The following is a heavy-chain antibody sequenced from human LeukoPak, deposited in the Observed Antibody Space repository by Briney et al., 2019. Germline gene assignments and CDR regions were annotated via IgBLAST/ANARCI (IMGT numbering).Heavy chain of an antibody. J-gene: IGHJ4*02. CDR1: GFTFSDHY. Sequence: PGGSLRLSCATSGFTFSDHYLDWVRQAPGKGLEWIGEIYHSGSTNYNPSLKSRVTISVDKSKNQFSLKLSSVTAADTAVYYCASRSVSSGWYDYFDYWGQGTLVTVSS. V-gene: IGHV4-34*01. CDR3: ASRSVSSGWYDYFDY. D-gene: IGHD6-19*01. CDR2: IYHSGST.